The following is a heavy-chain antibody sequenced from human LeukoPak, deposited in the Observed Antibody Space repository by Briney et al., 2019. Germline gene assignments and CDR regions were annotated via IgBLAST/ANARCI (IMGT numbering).Heavy chain of an antibody. CDR1: GFTFSAYA. Sequence: GGSLRLSCAASGFTFSAYAVTWVRQAPGKGLEWVSTISRSSNNTYYADSVKGRFTISRDNSRTTLSLQMNSLRGDDTAVYYCAKGPLYCSGTSCYSVDYWGQGTLVTVSS. CDR3: AKGPLYCSGTSCYSVDY. CDR2: ISRSSNNT. V-gene: IGHV3-23*01. J-gene: IGHJ4*02. D-gene: IGHD2-15*01.